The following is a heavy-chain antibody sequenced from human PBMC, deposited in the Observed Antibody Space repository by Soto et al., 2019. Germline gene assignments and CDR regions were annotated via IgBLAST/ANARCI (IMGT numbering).Heavy chain of an antibody. D-gene: IGHD1-1*01. Sequence: PGGSLRLSCAASGFTFSDYYMTWIRQAPGKGLERISYISSRSSSIYYADSVKGRFTISRDNAKNSLYLQMNSLRAEDTAVYYCAREFRNGFDYWGQGTLVTVSS. CDR2: ISSRSSSI. CDR1: GFTFSDYY. CDR3: AREFRNGFDY. J-gene: IGHJ4*02. V-gene: IGHV3-11*01.